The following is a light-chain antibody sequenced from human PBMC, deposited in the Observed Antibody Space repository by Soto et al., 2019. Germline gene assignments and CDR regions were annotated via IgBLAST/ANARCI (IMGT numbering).Light chain of an antibody. V-gene: IGKV3-11*01. J-gene: IGKJ2*01. CDR1: QSVSNY. Sequence: EIVLTQSPATLSLSPGERATLSCRASQSVSNYLAWYQQKPGQAPRLLIYDASNRATGIPARFSGSGSGTDFTLTISSLEPEYFAVYYCQKRSNSPRFTFGQGTKLDIK. CDR3: QKRSNSPRFT. CDR2: DAS.